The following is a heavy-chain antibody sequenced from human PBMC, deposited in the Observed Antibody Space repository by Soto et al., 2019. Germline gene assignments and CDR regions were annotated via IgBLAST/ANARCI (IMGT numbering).Heavy chain of an antibody. J-gene: IGHJ6*02. D-gene: IGHD2-15*01. Sequence: PGGSLRLSCAASGFTFNNYGMNWVRQAPGKGLEWVAIISNDGSNKYYIESVRGRFTIPRDNSKNMLFLQMNSLRVEDTAVYFCTKDGRFDSDGSLYYYYYGMDVWGQGTTVTV. V-gene: IGHV3-30*18. CDR1: GFTFNNYG. CDR3: TKDGRFDSDGSLYYYYYGMDV. CDR2: ISNDGSNK.